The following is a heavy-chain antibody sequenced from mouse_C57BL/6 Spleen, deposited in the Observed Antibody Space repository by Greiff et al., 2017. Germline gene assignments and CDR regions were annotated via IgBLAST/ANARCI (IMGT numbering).Heavy chain of an antibody. CDR1: GYTFTSYW. D-gene: IGHD2-4*01. Sequence: QVQLQQSGAELAKPGASVKLSCKASGYTFTSYWMHWVKQRPGQGLEWIGYINPSSGYTKYNQKFKDKATLTADKSSSTAYMQLSSLTYEDSAVYYCAKGYYDYVYAMDYWGQGTSVTVSS. J-gene: IGHJ4*01. V-gene: IGHV1-7*01. CDR3: AKGYYDYVYAMDY. CDR2: INPSSGYT.